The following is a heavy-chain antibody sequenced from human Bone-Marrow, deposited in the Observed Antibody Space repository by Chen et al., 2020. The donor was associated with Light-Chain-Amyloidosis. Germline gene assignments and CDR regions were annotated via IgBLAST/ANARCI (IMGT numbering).Heavy chain of an antibody. V-gene: IGHV1-2*02. CDR3: ARVMTEAVFGVVAAGMDV. Sequence: QVQLVQSGTEVKKPGASVKVSCKASGYTFTGYHIHWVRQAPGQGLEWMGWINPNSGGKNYAQKFQDRVTMTRDRSLSTAYMEVSRLRADDTAVYYCARVMTEAVFGVVAAGMDVWGQGTTVTVSS. J-gene: IGHJ6*02. D-gene: IGHD3-3*01. CDR1: GYTFTGYH. CDR2: INPNSGGK.